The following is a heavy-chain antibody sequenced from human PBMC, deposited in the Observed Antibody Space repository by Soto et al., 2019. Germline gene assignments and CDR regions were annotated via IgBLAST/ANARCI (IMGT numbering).Heavy chain of an antibody. CDR2: ISAYNGNT. J-gene: IGHJ4*02. D-gene: IGHD3-16*02. Sequence: ASVKVSCKASGYTFTSYGISWVRQAPGQGLEWMGWISAYNGNTNYAQKLQGRVTMTTETSTSTAYMELRSLRSDDTAVYYCARGLEYYDYVWGSYRTPFDYWGQGTLVTVSS. CDR1: GYTFTSYG. V-gene: IGHV1-18*04. CDR3: ARGLEYYDYVWGSYRTPFDY.